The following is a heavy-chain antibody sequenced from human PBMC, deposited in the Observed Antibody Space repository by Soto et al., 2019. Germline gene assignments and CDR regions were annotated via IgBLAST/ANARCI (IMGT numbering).Heavy chain of an antibody. D-gene: IGHD1-26*01. CDR2: IYYSGST. V-gene: IGHV4-31*03. Sequence: QVQLQESGPGLVKPSQTLSLTCTVSGGSISSGGYYWSWIRQHPGKGLGWIGYIYYSGSTYYNPSLQSRVTISVDTSKNQSSLKLSSVPAADTAVYYCAREGGIVGATAADYWGQGTLVTVSS. CDR1: GGSISSGGYY. CDR3: AREGGIVGATAADY. J-gene: IGHJ4*02.